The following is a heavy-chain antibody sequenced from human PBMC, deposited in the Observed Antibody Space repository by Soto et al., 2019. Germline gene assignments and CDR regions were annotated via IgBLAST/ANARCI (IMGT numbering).Heavy chain of an antibody. Sequence: GGSLRLSCAASGFTFSSYWMHWVRQAPGKGLVWVSRINSDGSSTSYADSVKGRFTISRDNAKNTLYLQMNSLRAEDTAVYYCARGDCSGGSCYSWDYYYGMDGWGQGNTVTVSS. V-gene: IGHV3-74*01. J-gene: IGHJ6*02. CDR1: GFTFSSYW. D-gene: IGHD2-15*01. CDR2: INSDGSST. CDR3: ARGDCSGGSCYSWDYYYGMDG.